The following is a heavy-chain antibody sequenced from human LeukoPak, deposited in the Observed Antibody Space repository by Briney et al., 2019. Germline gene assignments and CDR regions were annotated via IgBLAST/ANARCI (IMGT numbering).Heavy chain of an antibody. CDR1: GFTFSSYS. CDR2: ISNSSSTI. CDR3: ARGFSGSYFGY. V-gene: IGHV3-48*01. Sequence: GGSLRLSCAASGFTFSSYSMNWVRQAPGKGLEWVSYISNSSSTIYYADSVKGRFTISRDNAKNSLYLQMNSLRAEDTAVYYCARGFSGSYFGYWGQGTLVTVSS. J-gene: IGHJ4*02. D-gene: IGHD1-26*01.